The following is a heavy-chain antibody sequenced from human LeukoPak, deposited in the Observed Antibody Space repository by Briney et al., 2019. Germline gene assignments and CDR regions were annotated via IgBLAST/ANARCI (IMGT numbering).Heavy chain of an antibody. CDR3: ARVATVTTNYYYYGMDV. CDR2: ISAYNGNT. V-gene: IGHV1-18*01. J-gene: IGHJ6*02. Sequence: ASVKVSCKASGYTFTSYGISWERQAPGQGLEWMGWISAYNGNTNYAQKLQGRVTMTTDTSTSTAYMELRSLRSDDTAVYYCARVATVTTNYYYYGMDVWGQGTTVTVSS. CDR1: GYTFTSYG. D-gene: IGHD4-17*01.